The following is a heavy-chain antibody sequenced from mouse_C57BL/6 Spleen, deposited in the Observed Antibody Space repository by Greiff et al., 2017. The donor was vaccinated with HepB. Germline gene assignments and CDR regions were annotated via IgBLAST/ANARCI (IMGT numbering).Heavy chain of an antibody. CDR2: IYPGDGDT. CDR1: GYAFSSSW. CDR3: AREENWDVDY. D-gene: IGHD4-1*01. J-gene: IGHJ2*01. Sequence: VQLQQSGPELVKPGASVKISCKASGYAFSSSWMNWVKQRPGKGLEWIGRIYPGDGDTNYNGKFKGKATLTADKSSSTAYMQLSSLTSEDSAVYFCAREENWDVDYWGQSTTLTVSS. V-gene: IGHV1-82*01.